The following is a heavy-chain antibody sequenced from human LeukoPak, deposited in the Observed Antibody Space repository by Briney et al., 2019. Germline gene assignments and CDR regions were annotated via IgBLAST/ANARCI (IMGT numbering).Heavy chain of an antibody. CDR2: ISWNSGSI. CDR1: GFTFDDYA. Sequence: GGSLRLSCAASGFTFDDYAMHWVRQAPGKGLEWVSGISWNSGSIGYADSVKGRFTISRDNAKNSLYLQMNSLRAEDTALYYCAKVDYDIVVVPAALDGAFDIWGQGTMVTVSS. CDR3: AKVDYDIVVVPAALDGAFDI. D-gene: IGHD2-2*01. J-gene: IGHJ3*02. V-gene: IGHV3-9*01.